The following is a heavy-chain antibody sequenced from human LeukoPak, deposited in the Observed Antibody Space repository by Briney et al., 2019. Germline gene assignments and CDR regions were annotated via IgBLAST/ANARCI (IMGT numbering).Heavy chain of an antibody. Sequence: KSGGSLRLSCAASGFTLSSFWMSWVRQAPGKGLEWVSSISSSSSYIYYAGSVKGRFTISRDNAKNSLYLQMNSLRAEDTAVYYCARDSGDYPYYYYGMDVWGQGTTVTVSS. V-gene: IGHV3-21*01. CDR1: GFTLSSFW. J-gene: IGHJ6*02. CDR3: ARDSGDYPYYYYGMDV. CDR2: ISSSSSYI. D-gene: IGHD4-17*01.